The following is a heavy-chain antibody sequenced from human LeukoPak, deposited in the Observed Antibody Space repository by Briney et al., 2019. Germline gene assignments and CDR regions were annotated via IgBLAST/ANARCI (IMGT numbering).Heavy chain of an antibody. V-gene: IGHV5-51*01. D-gene: IGHD3-10*01. CDR3: ARGEGPEYLLPFDQ. CDR2: IYPGDSET. CDR1: GYSFPTYW. Sequence: GEYLKISYKGSGYSFPTYWIGWVRQMPGKGLEWMGIIYPGDSETRSSPSFQGQVTISADKSISTAYLQWSRLKASDTAMYYCARGEGPEYLLPFDQWGQGTLVTVPS. J-gene: IGHJ4*02.